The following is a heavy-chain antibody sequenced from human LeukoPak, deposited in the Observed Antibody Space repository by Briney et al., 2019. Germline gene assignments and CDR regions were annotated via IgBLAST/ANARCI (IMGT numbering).Heavy chain of an antibody. CDR1: GFTFSSYS. Sequence: GGSLRLSCAASGFTFSSYSMNWVRQAPGKGLEWVSSISSSSSYIYYADSVKGRFTISRDNAKNSLYLQMNSLRAEDTAVYYCARGGGGSYSISYWGQGTLVTVSS. CDR3: ARGGGGSYSISY. V-gene: IGHV3-21*01. D-gene: IGHD1-26*01. J-gene: IGHJ4*02. CDR2: ISSSSSYI.